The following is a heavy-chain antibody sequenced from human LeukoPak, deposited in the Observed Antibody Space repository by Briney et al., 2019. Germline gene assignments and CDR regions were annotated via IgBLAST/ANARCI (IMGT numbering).Heavy chain of an antibody. J-gene: IGHJ6*02. CDR3: ARDRPMIVVVPSYYYYGMDV. CDR2: TIPILGIA. CDR1: GGTFSSYA. D-gene: IGHD3-22*01. V-gene: IGHV1-69*04. Sequence: SVKVSCKASGGTFSSYAISWVRQAPGQGLEWMGRTIPILGIANYAQKFQGRVTITADKSTSTAYMELSSLRSEDTAVYYCARDRPMIVVVPSYYYYGMDVWGQGTTVTVSS.